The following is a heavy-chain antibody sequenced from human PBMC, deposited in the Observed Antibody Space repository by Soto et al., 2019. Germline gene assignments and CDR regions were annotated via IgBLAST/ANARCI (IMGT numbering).Heavy chain of an antibody. D-gene: IGHD3-3*01. CDR3: ARILDWYCDL. Sequence: SETLSITCAVYGGSFSGYYWSWIRQPPGKGLEWIGEINHSGSTNYNPSLKSRVTISVDTSKNQFPLKLSAVTAADTAVYYCARILDWYCDLWGRGTLVTVSS. V-gene: IGHV4-34*01. CDR2: INHSGST. J-gene: IGHJ2*01. CDR1: GGSFSGYY.